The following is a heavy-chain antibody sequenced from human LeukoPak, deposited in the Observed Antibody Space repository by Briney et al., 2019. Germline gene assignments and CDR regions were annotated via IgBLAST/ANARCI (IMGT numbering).Heavy chain of an antibody. Sequence: PGGSLRLSCAASGFTFSSHWMSWVRQAPGKGLEWVANIKQDGSDKYYVDSVKGRFTISRDNAKNSLYLQMNSLRAEDTAVYYCARVLKGQRSYDFWSGCYNNWFDPWGQGTLVTVSS. CDR2: IKQDGSDK. D-gene: IGHD3-3*01. V-gene: IGHV3-7*01. J-gene: IGHJ5*02. CDR3: ARVLKGQRSYDFWSGCYNNWFDP. CDR1: GFTFSSHW.